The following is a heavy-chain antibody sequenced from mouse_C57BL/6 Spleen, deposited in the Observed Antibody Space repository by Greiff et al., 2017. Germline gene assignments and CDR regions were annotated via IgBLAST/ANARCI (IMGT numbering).Heavy chain of an antibody. D-gene: IGHD1-1*01. V-gene: IGHV1-61*01. CDR2: IYPSDSET. Sequence: QVQLQQPGAELVRPGSSVKLYCKASGYTFTSYWMDWVKQRPGHGLEWIGNIYPSDSETHYNQKFKDKATLTVDKSSSTAYMQLSSLTSEDSAVXSCASVYYYGSSYDYWGQGTTLTVSS. CDR1: GYTFTSYW. J-gene: IGHJ2*01. CDR3: ASVYYYGSSYDY.